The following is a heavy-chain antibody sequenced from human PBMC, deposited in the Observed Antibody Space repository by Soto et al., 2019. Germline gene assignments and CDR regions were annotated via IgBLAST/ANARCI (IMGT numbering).Heavy chain of an antibody. D-gene: IGHD6-13*01. CDR2: MNTNSDDT. CDR1: GYTFTSYD. CDR3: AREWSAGGHFYGRGV. Sequence: ASVKVSCKTSGYTFTSYDINWVRQAPGQGLEWVGWMNTNSDDTRSAQKFRGRLTLTRDKSMRAVYMKLSNLRPDDTAVYYCAREWSAGGHFYGRGVWGQGTRGT. V-gene: IGHV1-8*01. J-gene: IGHJ3*01.